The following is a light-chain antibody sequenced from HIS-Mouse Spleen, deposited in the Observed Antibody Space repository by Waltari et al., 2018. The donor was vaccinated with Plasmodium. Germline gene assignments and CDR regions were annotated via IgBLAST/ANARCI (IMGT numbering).Light chain of an antibody. CDR3: QQSYSTPQLT. J-gene: IGKJ4*01. Sequence: DIQMTQSPSSLSASVGDRVSITCRASQSISSYLNWYQQKPGKAPKLLIYAASSLQSGGPSRFSGSGSGTDFTLTISSLQPEDFATYYCQQSYSTPQLTFGGGTKVDIK. V-gene: IGKV1-39*01. CDR1: QSISSY. CDR2: AAS.